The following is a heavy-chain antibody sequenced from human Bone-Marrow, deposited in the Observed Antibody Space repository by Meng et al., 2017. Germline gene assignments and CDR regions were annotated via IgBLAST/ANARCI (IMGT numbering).Heavy chain of an antibody. CDR2: IYYTGST. CDR1: GGSSGSGGYY. V-gene: IGHV4-31*03. D-gene: IGHD5-24*01. J-gene: IGHJ4*02. Sequence: QVQLQESGQGLVKPSKTLSLTCNVSGGSSGSGGYYWSWIRQHPGKGLEWIGYIYYTGSTFYTPSLKSRLTISVDTSKNQFSLKLISATAADTAVYYCAREAGRDGYATPNFDHWGQGTLVTVSS. CDR3: AREAGRDGYATPNFDH.